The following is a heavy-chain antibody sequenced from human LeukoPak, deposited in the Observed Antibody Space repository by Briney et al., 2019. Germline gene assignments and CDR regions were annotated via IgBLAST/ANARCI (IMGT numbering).Heavy chain of an antibody. J-gene: IGHJ5*02. CDR2: INHSVGT. CDR1: SGSFSGYY. D-gene: IGHD6-19*01. V-gene: IGHV4-34*01. Sequence: SETLSLTCSVYSGSFSGYYWSWIRQPPGKGLEWIGEINHSVGTNYNPSLKSRVTMSLDTSKNQFSLKLSSVTAADTAVYYCARGLSSGWYFSTIFDPWGQGTLVTVSS. CDR3: ARGLSSGWYFSTIFDP.